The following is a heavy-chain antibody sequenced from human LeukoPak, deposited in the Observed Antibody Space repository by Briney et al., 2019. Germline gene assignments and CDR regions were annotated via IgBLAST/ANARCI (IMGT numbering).Heavy chain of an antibody. D-gene: IGHD3-10*01. CDR1: GGSFSGYY. CDR2: INHSGST. V-gene: IGHV4-34*01. CDR3: ARGRHYYGSGSPIDY. J-gene: IGHJ4*02. Sequence: TSETLSLTCAVYGGSFSGYYWSWIRQPPGKGLEWIGEINHSGSTNYNPSLKSRVTISVDTSKNQFSLKLGSVTAADTAVYYCARGRHYYGSGSPIDYWGQGTLVTVSS.